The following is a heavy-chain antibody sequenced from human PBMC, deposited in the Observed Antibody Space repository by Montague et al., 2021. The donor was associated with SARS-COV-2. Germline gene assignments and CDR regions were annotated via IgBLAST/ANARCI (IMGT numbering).Heavy chain of an antibody. CDR3: AKAPTMVRGVYFDY. CDR1: GSYA. CDR2: ISGSGGNT. Sequence: SLRLSCAASGSYAMSWVRQAPGKGLEWVSVISGSGGNTYYADSVRGRFTISRDNSKNTLYLQMNSLRAEDAAVYYCAKAPTMVRGVYFDYWGQGTLVTVSS. J-gene: IGHJ4*02. V-gene: IGHV3-23*01. D-gene: IGHD3-10*01.